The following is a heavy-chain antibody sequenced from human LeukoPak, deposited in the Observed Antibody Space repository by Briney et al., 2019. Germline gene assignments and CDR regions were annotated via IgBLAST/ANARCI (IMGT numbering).Heavy chain of an antibody. D-gene: IGHD2/OR15-2a*01. CDR1: GFTFSSYW. Sequence: GGSLRLSCAASGFTFSSYWMSWVRQAPGKGLEWVSVIFSGGNTYYADSVKGRFTISRDNSKNTLFLQMLSLRAEDTAMYYCARFSQGFDYWGQGSLVTVSS. CDR3: ARFSQGFDY. V-gene: IGHV3-53*01. J-gene: IGHJ4*02. CDR2: IFSGGNT.